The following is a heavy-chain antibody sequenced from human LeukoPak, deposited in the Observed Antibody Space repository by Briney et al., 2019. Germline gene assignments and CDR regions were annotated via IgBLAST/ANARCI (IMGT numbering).Heavy chain of an antibody. CDR2: INTDGRST. J-gene: IGHJ4*02. CDR1: GFTLRSHW. CDR3: ARDLYAGATAFDY. Sequence: GGSLRLSCAVSGFTLRSHWMHWVRQAPGKGLVWVSRINTDGRSTGYADSVKGRFTISRDNAKNTLFLQMTSLRAEDTAVYYCARDLYAGATAFDYWGQGTLVTVSS. V-gene: IGHV3-74*01. D-gene: IGHD1-26*01.